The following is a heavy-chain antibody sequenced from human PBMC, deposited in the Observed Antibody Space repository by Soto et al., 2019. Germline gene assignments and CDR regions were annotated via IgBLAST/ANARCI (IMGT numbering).Heavy chain of an antibody. J-gene: IGHJ4*02. CDR2: IKEYGSEK. CDR3: ARGHYGGRGY. Sequence: GGSLRLSCAASGFTFSSYWMNWVRQAPGKGLEWVANIKEYGSEKNYVDSVKGRFTISRDNAKESLYLQMNSLSAEDTAVYYCARGHYGGRGYWGQGTLVTVAS. V-gene: IGHV3-7*03. D-gene: IGHD4-17*01. CDR1: GFTFSSYW.